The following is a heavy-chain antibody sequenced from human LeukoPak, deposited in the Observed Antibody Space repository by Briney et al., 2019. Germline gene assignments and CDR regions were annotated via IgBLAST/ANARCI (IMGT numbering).Heavy chain of an antibody. J-gene: IGHJ4*02. CDR2: ISYDGSNK. V-gene: IGHV3-30*18. CDR3: AKDGLDSSGYYSY. CDR1: GFTFSSYG. Sequence: PGRSLRLSCAASGFTFSSYGMHWVRQAPGKGLEWVAVISYDGSNKYYADSVKGRFTISRDNSKNTLYLQMNSLRAENTAVYYCAKDGLDSSGYYSYWGQGTLVTVSS. D-gene: IGHD3-22*01.